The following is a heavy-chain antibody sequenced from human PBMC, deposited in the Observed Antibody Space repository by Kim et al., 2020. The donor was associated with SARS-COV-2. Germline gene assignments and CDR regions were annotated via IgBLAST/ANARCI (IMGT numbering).Heavy chain of an antibody. Sequence: GGSLRLSCAASGFTFSSYWMSWVRQAPGKGLEWVANIKQDGSEKYYVDSVKGRFTISRDNAKNSLYLQMNSLRAEDTAVYYCARVSRASSSLTFYYYYMDVWGKGTPVTVSS. CDR2: IKQDGSEK. CDR3: ARVSRASSSLTFYYYYMDV. J-gene: IGHJ6*03. D-gene: IGHD6-6*01. CDR1: GFTFSSYW. V-gene: IGHV3-7*01.